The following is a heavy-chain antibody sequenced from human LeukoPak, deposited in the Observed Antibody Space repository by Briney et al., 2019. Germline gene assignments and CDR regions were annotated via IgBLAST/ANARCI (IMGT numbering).Heavy chain of an antibody. Sequence: GGSLRLSCAASGFTFDDFGMSWVRQAPGKGLEGISDINWGRGRNQYPASVKGRFTISRDNAKNSVYLHMDRLRAEDTALYYCAKYPSSSTCWYFDIWGRGTLVTVSS. CDR1: GFTFDDFG. CDR2: INWGRGRN. V-gene: IGHV3-20*04. J-gene: IGHJ2*01. CDR3: AKYPSSSTCWYFDI. D-gene: IGHD6-13*01.